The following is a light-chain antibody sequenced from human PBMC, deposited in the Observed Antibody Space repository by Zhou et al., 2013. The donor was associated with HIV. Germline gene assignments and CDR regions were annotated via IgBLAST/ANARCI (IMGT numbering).Light chain of an antibody. J-gene: IGKJ1*01. V-gene: IGKV3-20*01. CDR2: GAS. CDR3: QQYGGSPRT. Sequence: EIVLTQSPGTLSLSPGERATLSCRASQSVSSSNLAWYQQMPGQAPRLLIYGASSRATGIPDRFSGSGSGTDFTLTISRLEPEDFAVYYCQQYGGSPRTFGQGTKVEIK. CDR1: QSVSSSN.